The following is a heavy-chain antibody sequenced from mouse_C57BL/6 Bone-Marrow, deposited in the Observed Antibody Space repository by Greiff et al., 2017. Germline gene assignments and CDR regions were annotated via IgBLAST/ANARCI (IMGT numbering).Heavy chain of an antibody. V-gene: IGHV1-61*01. Sequence: VQLQQPGAELVRPGSSVKLSCKASGYTFTSYWMDWVKQRPGQGLEWIGNIYPSDSETHYNQKFKDKATLTVDKSSSTAYMQLSSLTSEDSAVYYCASGDYYGSGAFDYWGQGTTLTVSS. CDR3: ASGDYYGSGAFDY. J-gene: IGHJ2*01. CDR1: GYTFTSYW. D-gene: IGHD1-1*01. CDR2: IYPSDSET.